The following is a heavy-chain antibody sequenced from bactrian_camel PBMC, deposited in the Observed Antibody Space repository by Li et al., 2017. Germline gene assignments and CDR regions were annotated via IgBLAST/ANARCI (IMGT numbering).Heavy chain of an antibody. V-gene: IGHV3-2*01. CDR3: AASWDVTAIEALGRIADPAFGY. J-gene: IGHJ6*01. CDR2: IYTGHRTT. Sequence: VQLVESGGGSVQAGGSLRLSCTARTGTFSSACMGWIRQVSGQEREGVASIYTGHRTTYYADSVKGRFTISHDRATRMLYLQMDNLEPEDSATYRCAASWDVTAIEALGRIADPAFGYWGEGTQVTVS. CDR1: TGTFSSAC. D-gene: IGHD2*01.